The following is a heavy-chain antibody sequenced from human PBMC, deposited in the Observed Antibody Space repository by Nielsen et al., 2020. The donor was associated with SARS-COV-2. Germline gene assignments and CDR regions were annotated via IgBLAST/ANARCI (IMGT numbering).Heavy chain of an antibody. CDR2: INSDGSST. J-gene: IGHJ2*01. D-gene: IGHD6-19*01. V-gene: IGHV3-74*01. Sequence: GGSLRLSSAASGFTFSSYWMHWVRQAPGKGLVWVSRINSDGSSTSYADSVKGRFTISRDNAKNTLYLQMNSLRAEDTTLYHCATEAVADDWYFDLWGRGTLVTVSS. CDR1: GFTFSSYW. CDR3: ATEAVADDWYFDL.